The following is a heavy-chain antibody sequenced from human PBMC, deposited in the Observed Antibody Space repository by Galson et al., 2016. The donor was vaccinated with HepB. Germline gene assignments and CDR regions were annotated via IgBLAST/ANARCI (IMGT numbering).Heavy chain of an antibody. CDR1: GFTFSIFA. CDR2: ISDNGGST. J-gene: IGHJ4*02. V-gene: IGHV3-23*01. Sequence: SLRLSCAASGFTFSIFAMNWVRQAPGKGLEWVSGISDNGGSTYYVDSVKGRFTISRDNFKNMLYLQMNSLRAEDTAVYYCAEGLTTVTTEVDYWGQGTLVTVSS. D-gene: IGHD4-17*01. CDR3: AEGLTTVTTEVDY.